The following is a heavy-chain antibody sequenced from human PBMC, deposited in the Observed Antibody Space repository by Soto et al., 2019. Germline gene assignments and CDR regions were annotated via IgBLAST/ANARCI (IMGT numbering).Heavy chain of an antibody. CDR3: GRDGATYGFDV. CDR2: TYYRSKWYN. V-gene: IGHV6-1*01. D-gene: IGHD5-12*01. J-gene: IGHJ3*01. Sequence: SQTLSLTGAISGDSVTSNTAALNWIRQSPSRGLEWLGRTYYRSKWYNDYAVSVKSRITINPDTSKNQFSLQLNSVTPEDTAVYYCGRDGATYGFDVWGQGTMVTVSS. CDR1: GDSVTSNTAA.